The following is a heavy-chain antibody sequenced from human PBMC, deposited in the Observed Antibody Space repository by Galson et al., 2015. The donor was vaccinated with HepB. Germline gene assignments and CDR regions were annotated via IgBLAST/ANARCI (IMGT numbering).Heavy chain of an antibody. J-gene: IGHJ4*02. Sequence: SVKVSCKASGYTFTSYGIYWVRQAPGQGPEWMGWISAYNGNTNYAQKLQGRVTMTTDTSTSTAYMELRSLRSDDTAVYYCARDGAYYYDSSGFSNFDYWGQGTLVTVSS. D-gene: IGHD3-22*01. CDR3: ARDGAYYYDSSGFSNFDY. V-gene: IGHV1-18*01. CDR1: GYTFTSYG. CDR2: ISAYNGNT.